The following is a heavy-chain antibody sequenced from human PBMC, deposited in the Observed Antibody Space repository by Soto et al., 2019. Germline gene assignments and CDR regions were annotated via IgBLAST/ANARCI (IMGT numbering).Heavy chain of an antibody. Sequence: ASVKVSCKASGYTFTSYYMHWVRQAPGQGLEWMGIINPSGGSTSYAQKFQGRVTMTRDTSTSTVYMELSSLRSGDTAVYYCAREEVMATWFDPWGQGTLVTVSS. V-gene: IGHV1-46*01. CDR3: AREEVMATWFDP. J-gene: IGHJ5*02. D-gene: IGHD2-21*01. CDR2: INPSGGST. CDR1: GYTFTSYY.